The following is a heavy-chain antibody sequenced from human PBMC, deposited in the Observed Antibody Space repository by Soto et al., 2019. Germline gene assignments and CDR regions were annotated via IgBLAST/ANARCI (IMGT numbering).Heavy chain of an antibody. Sequence: ASVKVSCKASGYTFTSYGISWVRQAPGQGLEWMGWISAYNGNTNYAQKLQGRVTMTTDTSTSTAYMELRSLRSDDTAVYYCARSGGIVGAHNWFDPWGQGTLVTVSS. D-gene: IGHD1-26*01. CDR3: ARSGGIVGAHNWFDP. J-gene: IGHJ5*02. CDR1: GYTFTSYG. CDR2: ISAYNGNT. V-gene: IGHV1-18*01.